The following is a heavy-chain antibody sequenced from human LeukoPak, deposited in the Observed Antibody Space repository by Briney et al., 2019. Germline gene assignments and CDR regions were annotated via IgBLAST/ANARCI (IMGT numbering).Heavy chain of an antibody. Sequence: PGRSLRLSCAASGFTFSSYGMHWVRQAPGEGLEWVAVTWYDGSNKYYADSVKGRFTISRDNSKNTLYLQMNSLRAEDTAVYYCAREWDSKKKGIDYWGQGTLVTVSS. J-gene: IGHJ4*02. CDR1: GFTFSSYG. CDR2: TWYDGSNK. V-gene: IGHV3-33*01. CDR3: AREWDSKKKGIDY. D-gene: IGHD1-26*01.